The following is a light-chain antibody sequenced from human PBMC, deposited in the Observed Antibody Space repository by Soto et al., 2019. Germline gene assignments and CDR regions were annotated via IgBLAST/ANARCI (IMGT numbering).Light chain of an antibody. J-gene: IGKJ2*01. V-gene: IGKV3-20*01. CDR1: QSVSSSY. CDR2: GAS. CDR3: HQYGSSPPYT. Sequence: EIVLTQSPGTLSLSPGERATLSCRASQSVSSSYLAWYQQKPGQAPRLLIYGASSRATGIPDRFSGSGSGTDFTLTISRLEPADFAVYYCHQYGSSPPYTFGQGNKLEIK.